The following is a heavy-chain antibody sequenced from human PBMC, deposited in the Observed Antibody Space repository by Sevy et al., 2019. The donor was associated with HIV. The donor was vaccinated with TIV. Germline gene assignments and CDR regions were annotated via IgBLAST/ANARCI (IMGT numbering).Heavy chain of an antibody. CDR2: ISGSGGST. J-gene: IGHJ4*02. CDR3: AKDVEGDYFDY. V-gene: IGHV3-23*01. CDR1: GFTFSSYA. Sequence: GGSLRLSRAASGFTFSSYAMSWVRQAPGKGLEWVSSISGSGGSTYYADSVKGRFTISRDNSKNTLYLQMNSLRAEDTAVYYCAKDVEGDYFDYWGQGTLVTVSS. D-gene: IGHD2-21*01.